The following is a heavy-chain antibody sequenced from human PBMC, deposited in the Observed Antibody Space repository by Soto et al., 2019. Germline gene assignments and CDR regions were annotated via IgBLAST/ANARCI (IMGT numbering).Heavy chain of an antibody. D-gene: IGHD2-15*01. J-gene: IGHJ3*02. CDR1: GYTFTSYG. V-gene: IGHV1-18*01. Sequence: GASVKVSCKASGYTFTSYGISWVRQAPGQGLEWMGWISAYNGNTNYAQKLQGRVTMTTDTSTSTAYMELRSLRSDDTAVYYCARFSGAVCSGGSCYSIFPDAFDIWGQGTMVTVS. CDR2: ISAYNGNT. CDR3: ARFSGAVCSGGSCYSIFPDAFDI.